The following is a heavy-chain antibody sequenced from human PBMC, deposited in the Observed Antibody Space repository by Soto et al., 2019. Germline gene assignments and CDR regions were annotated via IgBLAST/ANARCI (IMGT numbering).Heavy chain of an antibody. Sequence: QVQLVQSGAEVKKPGASVKVSCKASGYTFTSYAMHWVRQAPGQRLEWMGWINAGNGNTKYSQKFQGRVTITGDTSASTAYMELSSMRSEETAVYYCARAMTGEGGNSLRYRTNIYGMDVWGQGTTVTVSS. CDR2: INAGNGNT. D-gene: IGHD2-21*02. V-gene: IGHV1-3*01. CDR3: ARAMTGEGGNSLRYRTNIYGMDV. J-gene: IGHJ6*02. CDR1: GYTFTSYA.